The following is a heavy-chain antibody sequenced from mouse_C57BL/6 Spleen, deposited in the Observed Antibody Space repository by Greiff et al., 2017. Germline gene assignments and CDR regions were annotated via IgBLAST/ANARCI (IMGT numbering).Heavy chain of an antibody. J-gene: IGHJ3*01. Sequence: QVQLKESGAELVKPGASVKMSCKASGYTFTSYWITWVKQRPGQGLEWIGDIYPGSGSTNYNEKFKSKATLTVDTSSSTAYMQLSSLTSEDSAVYYCAREDGYSWFAYWGQGTLVTVSA. CDR1: GYTFTSYW. CDR3: AREDGYSWFAY. V-gene: IGHV1-55*01. CDR2: IYPGSGST. D-gene: IGHD2-3*01.